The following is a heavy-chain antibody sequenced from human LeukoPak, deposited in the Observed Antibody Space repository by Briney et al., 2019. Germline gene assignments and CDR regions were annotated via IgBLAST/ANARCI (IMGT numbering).Heavy chain of an antibody. CDR2: IYSSGST. D-gene: IGHD6-19*01. Sequence: SETLSLTCTVPGGSISRNYWSWIRQPPGKGLEWMGYIYSSGSTNYHPSLKSRVTISVDKSKTQFSLRLSSVTAADTAVYYCARDGAGGWSFFDYWGQGTLVTVSS. V-gene: IGHV4-59*01. CDR3: ARDGAGGWSFFDY. J-gene: IGHJ4*02. CDR1: GGSISRNY.